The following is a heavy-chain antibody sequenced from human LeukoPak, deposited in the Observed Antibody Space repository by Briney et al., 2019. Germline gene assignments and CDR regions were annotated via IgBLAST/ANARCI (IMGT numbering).Heavy chain of an antibody. CDR3: ARDSMYYYGSGSANWFDP. CDR2: IIPIFGTA. D-gene: IGHD3-10*01. CDR1: GGTFSSYA. J-gene: IGHJ5*02. Sequence: ASVKVSCKASGGTFSSYAISWVRQAPGQGLEWMGGIIPIFGTANYAQKFQGRVTITADESTSTAYMELSSLRSEDTAVYYCARDSMYYYGSGSANWFDPWGQGTLVTVSS. V-gene: IGHV1-69*13.